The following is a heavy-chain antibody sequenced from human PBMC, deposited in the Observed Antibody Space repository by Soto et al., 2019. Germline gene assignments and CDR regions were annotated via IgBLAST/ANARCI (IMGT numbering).Heavy chain of an antibody. CDR1: GFTFSDYA. J-gene: IGHJ4*02. CDR3: GRGGFSTNWRFDY. D-gene: IGHD6-13*01. V-gene: IGHV3-33*01. Sequence: GGSLRLSCAASGFTFSDYAMHWVRQAPGKGLEWVASIWFDGATKYYADSVKGRFTISRDNSKNTVYLQMNSLRAEDSALYHCGRGGFSTNWRFDYWGQGTLITVSS. CDR2: IWFDGATK.